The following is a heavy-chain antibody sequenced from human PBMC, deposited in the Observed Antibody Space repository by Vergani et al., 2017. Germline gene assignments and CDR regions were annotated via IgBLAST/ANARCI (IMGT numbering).Heavy chain of an antibody. J-gene: IGHJ5*02. Sequence: QVQLQESGPGLVKPSETLSLTCTVSGGPISSYYWSWIRQPPGKGLEWIGYIYYSGSTNYNPSLKSRVTISVDTSKNQFSLKLSSVTAADTAVYYCAREAGRNYYGSENWFDPWGQGTLVTVSS. V-gene: IGHV4-59*01. D-gene: IGHD3-10*01. CDR3: AREAGRNYYGSENWFDP. CDR1: GGPISSYY. CDR2: IYYSGST.